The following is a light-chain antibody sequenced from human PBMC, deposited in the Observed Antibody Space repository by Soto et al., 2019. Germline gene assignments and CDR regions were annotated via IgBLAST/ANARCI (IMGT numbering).Light chain of an antibody. V-gene: IGKV3-20*01. CDR2: GAS. J-gene: IGKJ2*01. Sequence: EIVLTQSPGTLSLSPGERATLSCRASQSVSSSYLAWYQQKPGQAPRLLIYGASSRATGIPDRFSGSVSGTDFTLTISRLEPEDFAVYYCQQYGSSPRMYTFGQGTKLEIK. CDR1: QSVSSSY. CDR3: QQYGSSPRMYT.